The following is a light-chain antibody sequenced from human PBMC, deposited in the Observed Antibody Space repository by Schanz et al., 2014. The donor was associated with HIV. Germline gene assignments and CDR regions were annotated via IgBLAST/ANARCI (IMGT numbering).Light chain of an antibody. CDR2: GAS. Sequence: ETVLTQSPGTLSLSPGERATLSCRASQSVSSNYLAWYQQKPGQAPRLLIYGASSRATGIPDRFSGSGSGTDFTLTISRLEPEDFAVYYCQQYGSSLFTFGPGTKVDIK. CDR3: QQYGSSLFT. CDR1: QSVSSNY. V-gene: IGKV3-20*01. J-gene: IGKJ3*01.